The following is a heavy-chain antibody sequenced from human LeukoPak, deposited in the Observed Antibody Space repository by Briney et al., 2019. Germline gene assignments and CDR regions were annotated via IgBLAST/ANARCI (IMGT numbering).Heavy chain of an antibody. Sequence: ASVKVSCKASGYTFTSYDINWVRQATGQGLEWMGWMNPHSGNTGYAQKFQGRVTLTRNTSISTAYMELSSLRSEDTAVYYCARDGEGQNWFDPWGQGTLVTVSS. CDR3: ARDGEGQNWFDP. CDR2: MNPHSGNT. CDR1: GYTFTSYD. V-gene: IGHV1-8*01. D-gene: IGHD5-24*01. J-gene: IGHJ5*02.